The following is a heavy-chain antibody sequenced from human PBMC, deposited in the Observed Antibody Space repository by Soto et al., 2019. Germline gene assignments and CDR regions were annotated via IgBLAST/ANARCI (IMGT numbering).Heavy chain of an antibody. D-gene: IGHD6-19*01. CDR2: INSDGSST. Sequence: EVQLVESGGGLVQPGGSLRVSCAASGFTFSSYWMHWVRQAPGKGLVWVSRINSDGSSTSYADSVKGRFTISRDNAKNTLYLQMNSLRAEDTAIYDCARRGAVAGLHSWGQGTLVTVSS. CDR3: ARRGAVAGLHS. J-gene: IGHJ4*02. CDR1: GFTFSSYW. V-gene: IGHV3-74*01.